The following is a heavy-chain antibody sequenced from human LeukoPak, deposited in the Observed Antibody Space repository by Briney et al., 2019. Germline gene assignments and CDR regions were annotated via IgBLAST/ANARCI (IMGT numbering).Heavy chain of an antibody. CDR1: GSIISYY. V-gene: IGHV4-4*09. Sequence: SETLSLTCTVSGSIISYYWSWIRQPPGKEREWIGSINTSGSTNYNPSLKSRVPISVDTSKNQYSLDLRSVTAADTAVYYCARQKCTSTSCLTKNAFDIWGQGTMVTVSS. J-gene: IGHJ3*02. D-gene: IGHD2-2*01. CDR2: INTSGST. CDR3: ARQKCTSTSCLTKNAFDI.